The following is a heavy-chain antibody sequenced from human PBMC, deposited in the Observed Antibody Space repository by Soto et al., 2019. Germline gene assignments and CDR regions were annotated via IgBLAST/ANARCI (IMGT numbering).Heavy chain of an antibody. Sequence: EVQLLVSGGGLVQPGGSLRLSCEASGFTFSSYAMTWVRQAPGKGLEWVSASGSGGRAFYSDSVKGRFTISRDNSRNPLYLQLHSLRVGDTAVYFCAKATGTSLYWGQGTRVTVSS. CDR3: AKATGTSLY. D-gene: IGHD1-1*01. V-gene: IGHV3-23*01. J-gene: IGHJ4*02. CDR2: SGSGGRA. CDR1: GFTFSSYA.